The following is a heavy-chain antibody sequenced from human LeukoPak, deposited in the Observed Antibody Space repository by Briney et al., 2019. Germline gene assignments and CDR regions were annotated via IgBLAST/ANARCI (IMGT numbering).Heavy chain of an antibody. J-gene: IGHJ5*02. Sequence: GESLKISCKGSGYSINNYWIGWVRQLPGKGLEWMGIIYPADSDIRYSPSFQGQVTISADKSISTAYLQWSSLKASDTAMYYCARQEYCSGGSCYTWFDPWGQGTLVIVSS. CDR3: ARQEYCSGGSCYTWFDP. CDR2: IYPADSDI. V-gene: IGHV5-51*01. D-gene: IGHD2-15*01. CDR1: GYSINNYW.